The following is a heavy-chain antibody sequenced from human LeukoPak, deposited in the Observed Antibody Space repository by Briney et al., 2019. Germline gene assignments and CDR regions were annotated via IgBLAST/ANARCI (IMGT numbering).Heavy chain of an antibody. D-gene: IGHD2-2*01. Sequence: PSETLSLTCAVYGGSFSGYYWSWLRQPPGKGLEWIGEINHSGSTNYNPSLKSRVTISVDTSKNQFSLKLSSVTAADTAVYYCAKALGYCSSTSCRYYYYYYMDVWGKGTTVTVSS. CDR3: AKALGYCSSTSCRYYYYYYMDV. J-gene: IGHJ6*03. CDR1: GGSFSGYY. V-gene: IGHV4-34*01. CDR2: INHSGST.